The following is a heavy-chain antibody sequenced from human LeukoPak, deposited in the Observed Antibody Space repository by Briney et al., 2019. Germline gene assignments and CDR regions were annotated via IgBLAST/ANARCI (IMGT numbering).Heavy chain of an antibody. J-gene: IGHJ5*02. Sequence: PSETLSLTCTVSGGSISSYYWSWIRQPPGKGLEWIGYIYYSGSTNYNPSLKSRVTMSVDTSKNQFSLKVSSVTAADTAVYYCARGGTYYYDKSGINWFDPWGQGTLVTVSS. D-gene: IGHD3-22*01. V-gene: IGHV4-59*12. CDR3: ARGGTYYYDKSGINWFDP. CDR2: IYYSGST. CDR1: GGSISSYY.